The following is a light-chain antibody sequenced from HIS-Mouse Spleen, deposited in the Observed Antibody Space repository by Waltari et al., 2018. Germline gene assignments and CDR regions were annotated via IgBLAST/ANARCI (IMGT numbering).Light chain of an antibody. CDR2: EGS. J-gene: IGLJ3*02. CDR1: SSDVGSYNL. V-gene: IGLV2-23*01. Sequence: QSALSQPASVSGSPGQSITISCTGTSSDVGSYNLVSWYQQHPGKAPKLMSYEGSKRPSGVSNRLSGYKSGNTASLTIAGLQAEDEADYYCCSYAGSSTWVFGGGTKLTVL. CDR3: CSYAGSSTWV.